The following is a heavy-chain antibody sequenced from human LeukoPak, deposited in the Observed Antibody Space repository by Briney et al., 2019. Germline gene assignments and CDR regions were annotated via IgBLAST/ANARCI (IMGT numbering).Heavy chain of an antibody. J-gene: IGHJ4*02. Sequence: ASVKVSCTASGYTFTGYYMHWVRQAPGQGLEWMGWINPNSGGTNYAQKFQGRVTMTRDTSISTAYMELSRLRSDDTAVYYCANGLYDSSGTFDYWGQGTLVTVSS. CDR2: INPNSGGT. CDR3: ANGLYDSSGTFDY. V-gene: IGHV1-2*02. D-gene: IGHD3-22*01. CDR1: GYTFTGYY.